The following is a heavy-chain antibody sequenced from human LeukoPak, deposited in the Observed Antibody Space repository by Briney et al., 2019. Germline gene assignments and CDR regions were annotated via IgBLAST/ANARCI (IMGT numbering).Heavy chain of an antibody. D-gene: IGHD6-13*01. CDR3: GVGVQLVLLQYPPGGVDY. CDR1: GGTFSSYA. J-gene: IGHJ4*02. V-gene: IGHV1-69*05. CDR2: VIPIFGTA. Sequence: GASVKVSCKASGGTFSSYAISWVRQAPGQGLEWMGGVIPIFGTANYAQKFQGRVTITTDESTSTAYMELSSLRSEDTAVYYCGVGVQLVLLQYPPGGVDYWGQGTLVTVSS.